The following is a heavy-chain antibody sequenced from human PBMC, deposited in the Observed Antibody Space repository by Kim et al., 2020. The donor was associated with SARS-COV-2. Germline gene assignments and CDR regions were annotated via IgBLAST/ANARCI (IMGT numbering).Heavy chain of an antibody. Sequence: GGSLRLSCAASGFTFSTYGMHWVRQAPGKGLEWVAVISYDGSDEYYADSVKGRFTISRDNSKNTLYLQMNSLRAEDTAVYYCAKDYTQRTSGPNFDYWGQGTPATLPS. CDR3: AKDYTQRTSGPNFDY. V-gene: IGHV3-30*18. CDR1: GFTFSTYG. CDR2: ISYDGSDE. J-gene: IGHJ4*02. D-gene: IGHD2-2*01.